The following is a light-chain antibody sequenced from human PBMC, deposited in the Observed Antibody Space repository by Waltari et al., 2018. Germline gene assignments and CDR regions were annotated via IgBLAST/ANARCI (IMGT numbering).Light chain of an antibody. CDR3: QKYDYLPAT. CDR2: HAS. Sequence: EVVLTQSPGTLSLSPGDRATLSCRASQSVGKYLAWYQQKPGQAPRLLIYHASTRAPGIPDRFSGSGSGTDFSLTISRLEPEDFAVYYCQKYDYLPATFGQGTKVEIK. CDR1: QSVGKY. V-gene: IGKV3-20*01. J-gene: IGKJ1*01.